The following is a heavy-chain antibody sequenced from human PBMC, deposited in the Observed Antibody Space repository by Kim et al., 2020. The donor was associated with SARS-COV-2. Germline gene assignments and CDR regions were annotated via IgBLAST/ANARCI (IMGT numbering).Heavy chain of an antibody. D-gene: IGHD2-15*01. V-gene: IGHV3-64D*06. J-gene: IGHJ4*02. CDR3: VKVMERYCSGGSCYRLDY. Sequence: KGIFTISRDNSKNTLYLQMSSLRAEDTAVYYCVKVMERYCSGGSCYRLDYWGQGTLVTVSS.